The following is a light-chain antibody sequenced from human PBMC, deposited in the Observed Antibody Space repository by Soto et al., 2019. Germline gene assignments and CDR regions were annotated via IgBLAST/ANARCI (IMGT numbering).Light chain of an antibody. CDR2: DVS. CDR1: SSDVGAYNY. CDR3: SSYTGATTFV. V-gene: IGLV2-14*01. Sequence: QSVLTQPASVSGSPGQSITISCTGTSSDVGAYNYDSWYQQYPGEAPKVIIYDVSHRPAGVSNRFSGSKSGNTASLTISALQTQEEANYYCSSYTGATTFVFGTGTKVTV. J-gene: IGLJ1*01.